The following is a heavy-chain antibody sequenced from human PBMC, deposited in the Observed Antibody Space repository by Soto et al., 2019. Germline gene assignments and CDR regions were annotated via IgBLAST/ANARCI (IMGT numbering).Heavy chain of an antibody. Sequence: SLTGTVAGGSSRNRNFFWGWVRQPPGKGLGWIGSIYYSGSTYYNPSLKSRVTISVDTSKNQFSLKLSSVTAADTAVYYCAGPQGDCIVGSCYASGFVYCCPTTLLTVS. CDR3: AGPQGDCIVGSCYASGFVY. CDR2: IYYSGST. D-gene: IGHD2-15*01. CDR1: GGSSRNRNFF. V-gene: IGHV4-39*01. J-gene: IGHJ4*02.